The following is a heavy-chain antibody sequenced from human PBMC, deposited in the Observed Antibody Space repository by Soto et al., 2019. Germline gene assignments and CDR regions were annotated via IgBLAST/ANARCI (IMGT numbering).Heavy chain of an antibody. J-gene: IGHJ4*02. D-gene: IGHD3-10*01. CDR2: VYYSGST. CDR3: ASGMVRGVIQTHFDY. CDR1: GGSISPYY. V-gene: IGHV4-59*12. Sequence: SETLSLTCTVSGGSISPYYWSWIRQPPGKGLEWIGYVYYSGSTYYNPSLKSRVTISVDTSKNQFSLKLSSVTAADTAVYYCASGMVRGVIQTHFDYWGQGTLVTVSS.